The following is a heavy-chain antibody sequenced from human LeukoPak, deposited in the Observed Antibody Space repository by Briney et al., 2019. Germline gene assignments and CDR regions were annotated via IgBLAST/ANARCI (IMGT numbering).Heavy chain of an antibody. J-gene: IGHJ4*02. CDR1: GFTFDNYW. V-gene: IGHV3-7*01. Sequence: GGSLRLSCTASGFTFDNYWMTWVRQPPGKGLEWVANIKQDGGERYYVDSVRGRFTISRDNFKNSLYLQMNSLRAEDTAVYYCVRDGRPLDYWGQGTLVTVS. D-gene: IGHD3/OR15-3a*01. CDR2: IKQDGGER. CDR3: VRDGRPLDY.